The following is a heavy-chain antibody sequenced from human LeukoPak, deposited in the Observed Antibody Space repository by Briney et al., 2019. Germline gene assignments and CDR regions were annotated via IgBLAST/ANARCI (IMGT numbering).Heavy chain of an antibody. D-gene: IGHD5-12*01. CDR1: GYTFSGYY. J-gene: IGHJ4*02. CDR2: IDPNSGGT. CDR3: ARDLVLGYAPPSFDY. V-gene: IGHV1-2*02. Sequence: ASVKVSCKASGYTFSGYYIQWVRQAPGQGLEWIEWIDPNSGGTKYAQKFQGRVTMTSDTSISTAFMDLSSLRSDDTAVYYCARDLVLGYAPPSFDYWGQGTLVTVSS.